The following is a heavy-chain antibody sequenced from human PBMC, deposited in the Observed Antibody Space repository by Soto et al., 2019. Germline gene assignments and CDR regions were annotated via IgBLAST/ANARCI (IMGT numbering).Heavy chain of an antibody. Sequence: QVQLVQSGAEVKTPGASVKVSCTASGYTFTDYDINWVRQAPGQGLEWVGRMNPSSGKTDYAQNFQARVTMTRDTSISTAYLDLSNLGYEDTAVFYCSTWGRDGWYTGFFWGQGTLVTVAS. CDR3: STWGRDGWYTGFF. D-gene: IGHD6-19*01. J-gene: IGHJ4*02. V-gene: IGHV1-8*01. CDR2: MNPSSGKT. CDR1: GYTFTDYD.